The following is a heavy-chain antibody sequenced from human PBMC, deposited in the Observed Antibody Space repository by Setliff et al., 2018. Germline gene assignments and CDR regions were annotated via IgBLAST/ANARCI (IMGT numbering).Heavy chain of an antibody. CDR3: ARGKVLYDYVWGSYRYEDYYYGMDV. V-gene: IGHV4-34*01. J-gene: IGHJ6*02. CDR2: INHSGST. Sequence: SETLSLTCAVYGGSFSGYYWSWIRQPPGKGLEWIGEINHSGSTNYNPSLKSRVTISVDTSKNQFSLKLSSVTAADTAVFYCARGKVLYDYVWGSYRYEDYYYGMDVWGQGTTVTVSS. D-gene: IGHD3-16*02. CDR1: GGSFSGYY.